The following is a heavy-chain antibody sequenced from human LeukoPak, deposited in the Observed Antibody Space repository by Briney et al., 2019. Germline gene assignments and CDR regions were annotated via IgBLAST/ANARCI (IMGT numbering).Heavy chain of an antibody. Sequence: GGSLRLSCAASGFTVNSNYMSWVRQAPGKGLEWVSGIRDSGGSTFYADSVKGRFTISRDNSKNTLYLQMNSLRAEDTAVYYCAKDFLDHRERAYYMDVWGKGTTVTVSS. D-gene: IGHD1-1*01. CDR3: AKDFLDHRERAYYMDV. J-gene: IGHJ6*03. V-gene: IGHV3-23*01. CDR1: GFTVNSNY. CDR2: IRDSGGST.